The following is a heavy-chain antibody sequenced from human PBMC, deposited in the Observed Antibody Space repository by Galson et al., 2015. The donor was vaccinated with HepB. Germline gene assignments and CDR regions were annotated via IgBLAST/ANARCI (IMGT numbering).Heavy chain of an antibody. CDR2: INAGNGNT. Sequence: SVKVSCKASGYTFTSYAMHWVRQAPGQRLEWMGWINAGNGNTKYSQKFQGRVTITRDTSASTAYMELSSLRSEDTAVYYCARDLYYDRSGYYYESWYFELWGRGTLVTVSS. V-gene: IGHV1-3*01. CDR3: ARDLYYDRSGYYYESWYFEL. J-gene: IGHJ2*01. D-gene: IGHD3-22*01. CDR1: GYTFTSYA.